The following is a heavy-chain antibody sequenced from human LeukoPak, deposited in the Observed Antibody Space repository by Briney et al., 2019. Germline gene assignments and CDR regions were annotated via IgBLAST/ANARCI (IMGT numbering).Heavy chain of an antibody. CDR2: ISWNSGSI. D-gene: IGHD6-13*01. CDR1: GFTFDDYA. Sequence: GRSLRLSCAASGFTFDDYAMHWVRQAPGKGLEWASGISWNSGSIGYADSVKGRFTISRDNAKNSLYLQMNSLRAEDTALHYCAKAAAGTYDYYYYMDVWGKGTTVTVSS. J-gene: IGHJ6*03. CDR3: AKAAAGTYDYYYYMDV. V-gene: IGHV3-9*01.